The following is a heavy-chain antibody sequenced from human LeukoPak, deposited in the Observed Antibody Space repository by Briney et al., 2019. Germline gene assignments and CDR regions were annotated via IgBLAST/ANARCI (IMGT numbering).Heavy chain of an antibody. D-gene: IGHD5-24*01. Sequence: TSETLSLTCTVSGGSINSYYWSWLRQPPGKGLEWIGYIHHSGGITYYNPPLKSRVTISLDTSKNQFPLELSSVTAAHRAVYYCARAGDGYPIKLPYYYYGMDVWGQGPTVTVSS. CDR2: IHHSGGIT. J-gene: IGHJ6*02. V-gene: IGHV4-59*08. CDR1: GGSINSYY. CDR3: ARAGDGYPIKLPYYYYGMDV.